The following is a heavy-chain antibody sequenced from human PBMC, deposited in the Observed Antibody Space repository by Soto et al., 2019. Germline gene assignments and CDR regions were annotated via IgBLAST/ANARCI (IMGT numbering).Heavy chain of an antibody. J-gene: IGHJ3*01. D-gene: IGHD2-15*01. Sequence: GGSLRLSCAVSGFTFGSYAMSWVRQTPGKGLEWVSLISTSGGNTYYTDSVKGRFTISRDNSNKTLYLQMNSLRADDTAVYYCAKFRIYSAFRNALDFWGRGTVVTVSS. CDR2: ISTSGGNT. V-gene: IGHV3-23*01. CDR1: GFTFGSYA. CDR3: AKFRIYSAFRNALDF.